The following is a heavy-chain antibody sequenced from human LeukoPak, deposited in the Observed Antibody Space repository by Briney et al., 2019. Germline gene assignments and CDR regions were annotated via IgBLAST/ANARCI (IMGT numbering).Heavy chain of an antibody. V-gene: IGHV3-21*01. CDR1: GFTFSSYS. CDR2: ISSSSSYI. J-gene: IGHJ4*02. D-gene: IGHD1-26*01. CDR3: ARVAYDSGSYSEY. Sequence: NPGGSLRLSCAASGFTFSSYSMNWVRQAPGKGLEWVSSISSSSSYIYYADSVKGRFTISRDNAKNSLYLQMNSLRAEDTAVYYCARVAYDSGSYSEYWGQGTLVTVSS.